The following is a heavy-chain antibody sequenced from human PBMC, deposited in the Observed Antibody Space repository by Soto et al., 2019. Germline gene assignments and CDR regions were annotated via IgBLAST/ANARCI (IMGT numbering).Heavy chain of an antibody. CDR1: GASLTSDRW. J-gene: IGHJ4*02. V-gene: IGHV4-4*02. CDR2: VHPRGRT. CDR3: VRGGNWLFDY. D-gene: IGHD5-12*01. Sequence: QVQLLESGPGLVKPSATLSLTCAVSGASLTSDRWWTWVRQTPGKGLEWIGEVHPRGRTAYSPTRTSRGSMSVDKSKNHFSLRLTSMTAAGRAVYYCVRGGNWLFDYWGQGTLVIVSS.